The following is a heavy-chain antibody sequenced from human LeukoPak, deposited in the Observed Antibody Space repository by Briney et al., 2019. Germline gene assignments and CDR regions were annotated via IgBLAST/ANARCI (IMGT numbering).Heavy chain of an antibody. Sequence: SETLSLTCTVSGGSISSSIHYWGWVRQSPRKGLEWIGTIHYSGNTYYNPSLRSRLAISLDTSNNQFSLKLSSVTAADTAVYYCARVPHAVTASVVFLYHFDYWGQGTLVTVSS. CDR2: IHYSGNT. D-gene: IGHD2-21*02. CDR3: ARVPHAVTASVVFLYHFDY. CDR1: GGSISSSIHY. J-gene: IGHJ4*02. V-gene: IGHV4-39*07.